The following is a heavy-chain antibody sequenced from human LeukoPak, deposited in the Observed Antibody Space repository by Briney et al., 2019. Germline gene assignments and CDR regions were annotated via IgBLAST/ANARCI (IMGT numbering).Heavy chain of an antibody. CDR2: IFYSGRT. Sequence: SETLSLTCTVSGGSISSYYWSWIRQPPGKGLEWIGYIFYSGRTSYNPSLKSRGTLSVDTSKKWFSLRLTSVTAADTAVYYCASPDCSSTSCYGRRRIFDYWGQGTLVTASS. J-gene: IGHJ4*02. CDR1: GGSISSYY. CDR3: ASPDCSSTSCYGRRRIFDY. V-gene: IGHV4-59*01. D-gene: IGHD2-2*01.